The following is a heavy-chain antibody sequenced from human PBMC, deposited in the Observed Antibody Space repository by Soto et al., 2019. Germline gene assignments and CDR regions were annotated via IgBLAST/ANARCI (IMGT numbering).Heavy chain of an antibody. J-gene: IGHJ4*02. CDR3: AKDVEWELLPPDS. Sequence: QVQLVESGGGVVQPGRSLRLSCAASGFTFSSYGMHWVRQAPGKGLEWVAVISYDGSNKYYADSVKGRFTISRDNSKNTLYLQMNSLRAEDTAVYYCAKDVEWELLPPDSWGQGTLVTVSS. V-gene: IGHV3-30*18. CDR2: ISYDGSNK. CDR1: GFTFSSYG. D-gene: IGHD1-26*01.